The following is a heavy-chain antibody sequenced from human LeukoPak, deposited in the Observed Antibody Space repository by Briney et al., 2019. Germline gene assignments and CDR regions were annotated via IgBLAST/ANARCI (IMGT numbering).Heavy chain of an antibody. CDR3: AKVLREVDMSHDY. CDR2: IHYSGGST. D-gene: IGHD5-24*01. V-gene: IGHV3-23*01. CDR1: GFTFSNYA. Sequence: TGGSLRLSCAASGFTFSNYAMSWVRQAPGKGLEWVSAIHYSGGSTYYADSVKGRFTISRDNSKNTLYLQINSLRAEDTAVYYSAKVLREVDMSHDYWGQGALVTVSS. J-gene: IGHJ4*02.